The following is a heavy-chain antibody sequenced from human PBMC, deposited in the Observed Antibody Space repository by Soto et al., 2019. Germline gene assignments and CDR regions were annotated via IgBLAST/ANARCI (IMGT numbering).Heavy chain of an antibody. J-gene: IGHJ6*02. V-gene: IGHV4-30-4*01. Sequence: QVQLQESGPGLVKPSQTLSLTCTVSGGSINSDDYYWSWIRQPPGKGLEWIGYIHYSGSTYYNPPLKSRVTISLDTSKNQFSLKLSSVTAADTAVYYCARRIYYYYYGMDVWGQGTTVTVSS. CDR3: ARRIYYYYYGMDV. CDR1: GGSINSDDYY. CDR2: IHYSGST.